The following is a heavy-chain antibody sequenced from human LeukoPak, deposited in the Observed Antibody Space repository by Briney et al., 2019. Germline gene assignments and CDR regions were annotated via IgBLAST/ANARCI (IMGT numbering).Heavy chain of an antibody. J-gene: IGHJ4*02. Sequence: SETLSLTCAVYGGSFSGYYWSWIRQPPGKGQEWIGEINHSGSTNYNPSLKSRVTISVDTSKNQFSLKLSSVTAADTAVYYCARGGWYRYYFDYWGQGTLVTVSS. D-gene: IGHD6-19*01. V-gene: IGHV4-34*01. CDR2: INHSGST. CDR3: ARGGWYRYYFDY. CDR1: GGSFSGYY.